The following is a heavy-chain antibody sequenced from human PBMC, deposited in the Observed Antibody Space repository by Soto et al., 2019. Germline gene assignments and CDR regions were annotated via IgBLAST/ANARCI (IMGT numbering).Heavy chain of an antibody. V-gene: IGHV3-30*18. D-gene: IGHD2-15*01. CDR3: AKDFSLRYYGMDV. Sequence: QVQLVESGGGVVQPGRSLRLSCEASGFTFSSYGMHWVRQAPGKGLEWVAVISYDGSNKYYADSVKGRFTISRDNSKNTLYLQMNSLRAEDTAVYYCAKDFSLRYYGMDVWGQGNTVTVSS. CDR1: GFTFSSYG. J-gene: IGHJ6*02. CDR2: ISYDGSNK.